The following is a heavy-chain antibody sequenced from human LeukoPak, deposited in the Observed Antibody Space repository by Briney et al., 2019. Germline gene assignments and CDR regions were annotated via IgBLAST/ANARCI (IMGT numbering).Heavy chain of an antibody. CDR3: ARTRVGYSYGDTTWGHYYFDY. Sequence: ASVKVSCKASGYTFTSYGISWVRQAPGQGLEWMGWISAYNGDTNYAQKFQGRVTLTRDTSISTAYMELSRLRSDDTAVYYCARTRVGYSYGDTTWGHYYFDYWGQGTLVTVSS. J-gene: IGHJ4*02. CDR2: ISAYNGDT. D-gene: IGHD5-18*01. V-gene: IGHV1-18*01. CDR1: GYTFTSYG.